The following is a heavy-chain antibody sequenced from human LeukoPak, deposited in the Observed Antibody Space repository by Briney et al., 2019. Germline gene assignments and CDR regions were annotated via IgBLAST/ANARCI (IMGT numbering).Heavy chain of an antibody. V-gene: IGHV1-69*13. D-gene: IGHD6-13*01. CDR3: ARVRIAAAGRFDY. J-gene: IGHJ4*02. CDR1: GGTFSSYA. CDR2: IIPIFGTA. Sequence: GASVKVSCKASGGTFSSYAISWVRQAPGQGLEWMGEIIPIFGTANYAQKFQGRVTITADESTSTAYMELSSLRSEDTAVYYCARVRIAAAGRFDYWGQGTLVTVSS.